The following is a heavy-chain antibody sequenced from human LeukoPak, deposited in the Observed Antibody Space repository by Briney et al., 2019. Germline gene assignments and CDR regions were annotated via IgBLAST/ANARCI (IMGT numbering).Heavy chain of an antibody. V-gene: IGHV1-3*01. CDR3: LIDAFDI. J-gene: IGHJ3*02. Sequence: ASVKVSCKASGNAFITYAMYWVRQAPGQRLEWRGWIYDGDGDTRYSQRFQGRVTMTRNRSARTAYMELSSLRSEDTAVLYCLIDAFDIWGQGTMVTVSS. CDR2: IYDGDGDT. CDR1: GNAFITYA.